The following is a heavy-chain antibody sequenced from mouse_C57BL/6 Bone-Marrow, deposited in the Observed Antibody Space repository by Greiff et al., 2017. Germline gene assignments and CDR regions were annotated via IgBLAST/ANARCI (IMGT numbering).Heavy chain of an antibody. CDR3: AREDLRRGGMDD. V-gene: IGHV1-50*01. D-gene: IGHD5-1*01. J-gene: IGHJ4*01. Sequence: QVQLQQPGAELVKPGASVKLSCKASGYTFTSYWMQWVKQRPGQGLEWIGEIDPSDSYTNYNQKFKGKATLTVDTSSSTAYMQLSSLTSEDSAVYYCAREDLRRGGMDDWGQGTSVTVSS. CDR2: IDPSDSYT. CDR1: GYTFTSYW.